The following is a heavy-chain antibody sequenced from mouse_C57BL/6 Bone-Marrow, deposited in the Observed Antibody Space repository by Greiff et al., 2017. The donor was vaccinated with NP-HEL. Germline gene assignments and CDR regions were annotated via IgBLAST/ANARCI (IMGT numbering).Heavy chain of an antibody. CDR1: GFTFSDYY. Sequence: EVKLQESGGGLVQPGGSLKLSCAASGFTFSDYYMYWVRQTPEKRLEWVAYISNGGGSTYYPDTVKGRFTISRDNAKNTLYLQMRRLKSEDTAMYYCARRVSLYAMDYWGQGTSVTVSS. CDR2: ISNGGGST. CDR3: ARRVSLYAMDY. V-gene: IGHV5-12*01. J-gene: IGHJ4*01.